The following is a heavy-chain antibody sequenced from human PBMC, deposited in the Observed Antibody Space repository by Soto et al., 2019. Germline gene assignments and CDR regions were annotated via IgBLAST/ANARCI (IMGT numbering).Heavy chain of an antibody. CDR2: NYDNGIT. J-gene: IGHJ6*02. CDR3: TRDRGFGMDV. Sequence: QVPLQESGPGLVKPSQTLSLTCNVSGGSISGGRYYWNWIRQHPGKGLEWIGNNYDNGITYYNPSLKSRVIISEDTSKNQFSLRLSSVTAADTAVYYCTRDRGFGMDVWGQGTTVTVSS. V-gene: IGHV4-31*03. CDR1: GGSISGGRYY.